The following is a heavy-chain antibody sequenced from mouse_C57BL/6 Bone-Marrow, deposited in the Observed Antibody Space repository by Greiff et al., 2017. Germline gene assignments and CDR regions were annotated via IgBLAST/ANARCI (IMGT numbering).Heavy chain of an antibody. CDR3: ARGGFAY. CDR2: IDPSDSYT. Sequence: QVQLQQPGAELVKPGASGKLSSKLLATTSPSTWMQWVKQRPGQGLEWIGEIDPSDSYTNYNQKFKGKATLTVDTSSSTAYMQLSSLTSEDSAVYYCARGGFAYWGQGTLVTVSA. J-gene: IGHJ3*01. CDR1: ATTSPSTW. V-gene: IGHV1-50*01.